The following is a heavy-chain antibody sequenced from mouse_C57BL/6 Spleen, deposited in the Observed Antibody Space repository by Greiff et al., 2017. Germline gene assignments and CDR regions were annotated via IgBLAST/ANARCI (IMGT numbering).Heavy chain of an antibody. CDR2: INPSSGYT. J-gene: IGHJ3*01. D-gene: IGHD2-4*01. V-gene: IGHV1-7*01. CDR3: ASPNYDVAWFAY. CDR1: GYTFTSYW. Sequence: QVQLQQSGAELAKPGASVKLSCKASGYTFTSYWMHWVKQRPGQGLEWIGYINPSSGYTKYNQKFKDKATLTADKSSSTAYMQLSSLTYEDAAVYYCASPNYDVAWFAYWGQGTLVTVSA.